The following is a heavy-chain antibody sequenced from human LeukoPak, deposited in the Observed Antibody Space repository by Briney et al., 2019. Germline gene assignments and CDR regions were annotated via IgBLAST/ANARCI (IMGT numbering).Heavy chain of an antibody. V-gene: IGHV4-59*01. Sequence: SETLSLTCTVSGGSISSYYWSWIRQPPGKGLEWIGYIYYSGSTNYNPSLKSRVTISVDTSKNQFSLKLSSVTAADTAVYYCARGNSRQFLEWFGAFDIWGQGTMVTVSS. CDR1: GGSISSYY. CDR2: IYYSGST. J-gene: IGHJ3*02. D-gene: IGHD3-3*01. CDR3: ARGNSRQFLEWFGAFDI.